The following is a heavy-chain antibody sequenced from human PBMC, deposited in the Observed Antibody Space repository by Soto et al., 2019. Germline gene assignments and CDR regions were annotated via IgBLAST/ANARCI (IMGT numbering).Heavy chain of an antibody. Sequence: GSLRLSCAASGFTFSSYAMSWVRQAPGKGLEWVSAISGSGGSTYYADPVKGRFTISRDNSKNTLYLQMNSLRAEDTAVYYCAKVAVAGIYFQHWGQGTLVTVSS. CDR1: GFTFSSYA. CDR3: AKVAVAGIYFQH. V-gene: IGHV3-23*01. CDR2: ISGSGGST. J-gene: IGHJ1*01. D-gene: IGHD6-19*01.